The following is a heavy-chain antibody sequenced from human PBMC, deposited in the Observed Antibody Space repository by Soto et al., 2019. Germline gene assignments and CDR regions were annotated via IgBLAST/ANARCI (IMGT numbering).Heavy chain of an antibody. V-gene: IGHV3-74*01. CDR2: IHSDGITT. J-gene: IGHJ3*01. Sequence: LRLSCAASGFTFSTYWMHWVRQAPGKGLVWVSRIHSDGITTLYADSVTGRFTISRDNAKNTVFLQMNSLRAEDTAVYYCATGPTPAFAFWGRGTMVTVSS. D-gene: IGHD1-1*01. CDR3: ATGPTPAFAF. CDR1: GFTFSTYW.